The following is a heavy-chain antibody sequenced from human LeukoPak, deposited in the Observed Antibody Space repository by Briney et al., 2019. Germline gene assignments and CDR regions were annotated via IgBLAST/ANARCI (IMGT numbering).Heavy chain of an antibody. V-gene: IGHV3-30*04. D-gene: IGHD3-10*01. CDR2: ISYDGSNK. Sequence: GGSLRLSCAASGFTFSSYAMHWVRQAPGKGLEWVVVISYDGSNKYYADSVKGRFTISRDNSKSTLYLQMNSLRAEDTAVYYCAIETTRYGSGSYYRSGFDYWGQGTLVTVSS. CDR3: AIETTRYGSGSYYRSGFDY. J-gene: IGHJ4*02. CDR1: GFTFSSYA.